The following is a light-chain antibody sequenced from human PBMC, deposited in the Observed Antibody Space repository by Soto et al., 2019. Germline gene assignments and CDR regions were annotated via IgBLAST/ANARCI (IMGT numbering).Light chain of an antibody. Sequence: SYELTQPPSVSVAPGQTARVTCGGNKLGGKSVHWYQQKAGQAPVLVVYDDRDRPSGIPDRFSGSNSRNTATLTINRVDAGDEADYYCQVWDSRSDHYVFGTGTKLTVL. CDR3: QVWDSRSDHYV. V-gene: IGLV3-21*02. CDR1: KLGGKS. J-gene: IGLJ1*01. CDR2: DDR.